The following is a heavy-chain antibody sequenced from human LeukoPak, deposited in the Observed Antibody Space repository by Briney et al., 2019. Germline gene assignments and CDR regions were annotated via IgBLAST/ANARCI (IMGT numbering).Heavy chain of an antibody. V-gene: IGHV3-21*01. J-gene: IGHJ6*02. D-gene: IGHD3-16*02. CDR2: ISSSSSYI. Sequence: GGSLRLSCAASGFTFSSYSMNWVRPAPGKGLEWVSSISSSSSYIYYADSVKGRFTISRDNAKNSLYLQMNSLRAEDTAVYYCARVREGFSFYYGMDVWGQGTTVTVSS. CDR1: GFTFSSYS. CDR3: ARVREGFSFYYGMDV.